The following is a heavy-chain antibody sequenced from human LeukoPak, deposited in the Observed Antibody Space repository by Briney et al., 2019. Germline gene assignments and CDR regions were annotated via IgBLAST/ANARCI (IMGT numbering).Heavy chain of an antibody. CDR1: GFTFSSYR. D-gene: IGHD3-22*01. Sequence: PGGSLRLSCAASGFTFSSYRMHWVRQAPGKGLVWVSRINSDGSSTSYADSVKGRFTTSRDNAKNSLYLQMNSLRAEDTAVYYCARAPPPDYYDSSGYFYYYYYMDAWGKGTTVTVSS. J-gene: IGHJ6*03. V-gene: IGHV3-74*01. CDR2: INSDGSST. CDR3: ARAPPPDYYDSSGYFYYYYYMDA.